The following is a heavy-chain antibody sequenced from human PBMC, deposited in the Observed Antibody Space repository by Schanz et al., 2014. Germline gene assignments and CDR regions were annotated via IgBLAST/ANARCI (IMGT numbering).Heavy chain of an antibody. J-gene: IGHJ4*02. CDR1: GFTFSGYA. V-gene: IGHV3-23*04. CDR3: AKDGGCSSTNCHDFVVPELPFES. D-gene: IGHD2-2*01. CDR2: ISGGGGST. Sequence: EVQLVESGGGLVQPGGSLRLSCAASGFTFSGYAMSWVRQAPGKGLEWVSSISGGGGSTRYGDSLRGRFYISRDNSKNTLYLHMRSLRGDDTALYYCAKDGGCSSTNCHDFVVPELPFESWGQGTLVTVSS.